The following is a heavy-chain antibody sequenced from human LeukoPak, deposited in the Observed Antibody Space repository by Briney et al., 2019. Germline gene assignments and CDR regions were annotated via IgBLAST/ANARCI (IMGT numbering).Heavy chain of an antibody. CDR3: ARIGRCSSTSCYVWGGYYYYYYMDV. D-gene: IGHD2-2*01. CDR1: GGSISSGLYY. J-gene: IGHJ6*03. CDR2: INHSGST. V-gene: IGHV4-61*10. Sequence: PSETLSLTCTVSGGSISSGLYYWNWIRQPAGKGLEWIGEINHSGSTNYNPSLKSRVTISVDTSKNQFSLKLSSVTAADTAVYYCARIGRCSSTSCYVWGGYYYYYYMDVWGKGTTVTVSS.